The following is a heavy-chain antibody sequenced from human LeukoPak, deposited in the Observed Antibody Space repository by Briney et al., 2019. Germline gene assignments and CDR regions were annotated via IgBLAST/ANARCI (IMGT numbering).Heavy chain of an antibody. CDR2: IYYSGNT. D-gene: IGHD3-22*01. Sequence: PSETLSLTCTVSGDSISSYYWSWIRQPPGKGLEWIGYIYYSGNTNYNPSLKSRVTISVDTSKNQFSLKLSSVTAADTAVYYCARQRTYYYDSSGYGFDYWGQGTLVTVSS. J-gene: IGHJ4*02. V-gene: IGHV4-59*08. CDR3: ARQRTYYYDSSGYGFDY. CDR1: GDSISSYY.